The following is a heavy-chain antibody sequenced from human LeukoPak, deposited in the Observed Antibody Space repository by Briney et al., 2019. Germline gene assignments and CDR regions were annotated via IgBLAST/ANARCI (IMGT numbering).Heavy chain of an antibody. D-gene: IGHD3-22*01. CDR3: ARDRRGSIVGEGYYYMDV. CDR1: GYTFTGYY. Sequence: ASVKVSCKASGYTFTGYYMHWVRQAPGQGLEWMGWINPNSGGTNYAQKFQGRVTMTRDTSISTAYMELSRLRSDDTAVYYCARDRRGSIVGEGYYYMDVWGKGTTVTISS. V-gene: IGHV1-2*02. CDR2: INPNSGGT. J-gene: IGHJ6*03.